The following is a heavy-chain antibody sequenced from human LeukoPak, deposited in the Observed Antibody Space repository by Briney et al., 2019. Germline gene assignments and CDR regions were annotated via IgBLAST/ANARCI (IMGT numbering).Heavy chain of an antibody. V-gene: IGHV4-59*01. J-gene: IGHJ5*02. CDR2: TYYSGST. CDR3: VLGANWFDP. D-gene: IGHD2-15*01. Sequence: SETLSLTCTVSGYSISSYYWTWIRQSPGKGLEWIGYTYYSGSTNYTPSPKSRVMISVDTSKNQFSLKLSSVTAADTAMYYCVLGANWFDPWGQGTLVTVSS. CDR1: GYSISSYY.